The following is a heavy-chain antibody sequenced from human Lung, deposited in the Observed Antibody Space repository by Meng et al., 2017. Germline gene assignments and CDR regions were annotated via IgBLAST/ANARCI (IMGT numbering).Heavy chain of an antibody. CDR1: GFTFRIYW. Sequence: EVQLVESGGGLVQPGGALRLACAASGFTFRIYWMHWVRQAPGKGLVWVSRIRGDGGSIVYADSVKGRFTISRDNAKNTLFLQMNSLRAEDTAVYYCARESGYFEYWGQGILVTVSS. J-gene: IGHJ4*02. V-gene: IGHV3-74*03. CDR3: ARESGYFEY. CDR2: IRGDGGSI.